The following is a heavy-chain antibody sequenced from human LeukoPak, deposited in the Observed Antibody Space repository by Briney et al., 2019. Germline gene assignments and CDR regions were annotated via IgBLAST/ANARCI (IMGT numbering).Heavy chain of an antibody. Sequence: SETLSLTCTVSGGSISSGGYYWSWIRQRPGKGLEWIGYIYDAGSTYYNPSLQGRVTISVDTSKNQFSLKLSSVTAADTAVYFCARRRGLFFDYWGQGTLVTVSS. CDR2: IYDAGST. CDR3: ARRRGLFFDY. CDR1: GGSISSGGYY. J-gene: IGHJ4*02. V-gene: IGHV4-31*03. D-gene: IGHD3-22*01.